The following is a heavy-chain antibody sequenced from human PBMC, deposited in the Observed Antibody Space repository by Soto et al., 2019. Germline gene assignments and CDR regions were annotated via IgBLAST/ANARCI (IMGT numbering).Heavy chain of an antibody. V-gene: IGHV3-21*01. J-gene: IGHJ6*02. Sequence: GGALRLSCAASGFTFSTYSMNWVRQAPGKGLEWVSSISSSSSYIYYADSVKGRFTISRDNAKNSLYLQMNSLRAEDTAVYYCARYDSSGYYWPYYYYGMDVWGQGTTVTVSS. CDR2: ISSSSSYI. D-gene: IGHD3-22*01. CDR1: GFTFSTYS. CDR3: ARYDSSGYYWPYYYYGMDV.